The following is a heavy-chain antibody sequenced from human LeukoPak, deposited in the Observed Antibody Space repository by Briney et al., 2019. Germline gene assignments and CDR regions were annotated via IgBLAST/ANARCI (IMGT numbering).Heavy chain of an antibody. CDR3: ARGDYDFWSGILSARWFDP. D-gene: IGHD3-3*01. V-gene: IGHV1-8*01. J-gene: IGHJ5*02. Sequence: ASVTVSFTASGYTFTIYDINWVRQATGQGLEWMGWMNPNSGNTGYAQKFQGRVTMTRNTSISTAYMELSSLRSEDTAVYYCARGDYDFWSGILSARWFDPWGQGTLVTVSS. CDR1: GYTFTIYD. CDR2: MNPNSGNT.